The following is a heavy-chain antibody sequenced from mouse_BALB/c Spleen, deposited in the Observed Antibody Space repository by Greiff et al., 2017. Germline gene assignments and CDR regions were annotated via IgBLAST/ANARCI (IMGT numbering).Heavy chain of an antibody. V-gene: IGHV2-9*02. J-gene: IGHJ3*01. D-gene: IGHD1-1*02. Sequence: QVQLMESGPGLVAPSQSLSITCTVSGFSLTSYGVHWVRQPPGKGLEWLGVIWAGGSTNYNSALMSRLSISKDNSKSQVFLKMNSLQTDDTAMYYSARGANYSSWFAYWGQGTLVTVSA. CDR1: GFSLTSYG. CDR3: ARGANYSSWFAY. CDR2: IWAGGST.